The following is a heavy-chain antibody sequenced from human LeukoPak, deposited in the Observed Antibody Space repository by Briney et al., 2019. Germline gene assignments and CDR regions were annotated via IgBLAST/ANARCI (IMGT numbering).Heavy chain of an antibody. CDR3: ARLTHRSSDAFDI. D-gene: IGHD1-26*01. J-gene: IGHJ3*02. Sequence: ASVKVSCKASGYTFTSYDINWVRQATGQGLEWMGWMNPNSGNTGYAQKFQGRVTITRNTSISTAYMELSSLRSEDTAVYYCARLTHRSSDAFDIWGQGTMVTVSS. CDR2: MNPNSGNT. V-gene: IGHV1-8*03. CDR1: GYTFTSYD.